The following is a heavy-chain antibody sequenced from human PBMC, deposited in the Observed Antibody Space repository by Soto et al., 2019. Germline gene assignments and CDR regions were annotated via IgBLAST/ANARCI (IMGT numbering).Heavy chain of an antibody. CDR1: GFTFSSYG. CDR2: ISYDGSNK. D-gene: IGHD3-10*01. J-gene: IGHJ4*02. Sequence: QVQLVESGGGVVQPGRSLRLSCAASGFTFSSYGMHWVRQAPGKGLEWVAVISYDGSNKYYADSVKGQFTISRDNSKNMLYLQMNSLRAEDTDVYYCAKEALYYGSVSPRFDYWGQGTLVPVS. CDR3: AKEALYYGSVSPRFDY. V-gene: IGHV3-30*18.